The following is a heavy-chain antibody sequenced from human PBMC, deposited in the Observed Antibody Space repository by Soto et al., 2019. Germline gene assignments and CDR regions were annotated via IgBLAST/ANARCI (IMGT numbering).Heavy chain of an antibody. V-gene: IGHV3-74*01. D-gene: IGHD6-13*01. CDR1: GFTVSNNY. J-gene: IGHJ4*02. Sequence: GGSLRLSCAVSGFTVSNNYMSWVRQAPGKGLVWVSRINSDGSSTSYADSVKGRFTISRDNAKNTLYLQMNSLRAEDTAVYYCARDISRAAAGLDYWGQGTLVTVSS. CDR3: ARDISRAAAGLDY. CDR2: INSDGSST.